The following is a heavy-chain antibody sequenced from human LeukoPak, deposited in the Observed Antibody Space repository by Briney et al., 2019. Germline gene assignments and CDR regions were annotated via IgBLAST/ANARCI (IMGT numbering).Heavy chain of an antibody. D-gene: IGHD2-15*01. CDR3: ARGGEDLSRGNPRDYYFDY. CDR2: IYPGESIYASENT. Sequence: SETLSLTCSVSGVSISAYYWSWIRQPAGKGLEWIGRIYPGESIYASENTNYNPSLKSRVTISVDTSKNQFSLKLGSVTAADTAVYYCARGGEDLSRGNPRDYYFDYWGQGTLVTVSS. J-gene: IGHJ4*02. V-gene: IGHV4-4*07. CDR1: GVSISAYY.